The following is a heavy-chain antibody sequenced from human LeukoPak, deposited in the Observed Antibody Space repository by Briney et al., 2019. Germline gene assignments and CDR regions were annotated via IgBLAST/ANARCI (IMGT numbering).Heavy chain of an antibody. D-gene: IGHD1-7*01. V-gene: IGHV1-24*01. CDR3: ARGRELELRVYRYYYYYMDV. CDR2: FDPEDGET. Sequence: ASVKVSCKVSGYTLTELSMHWVRQAPGKGPEWMGGFDPEDGETIYSQKFQGRVTMTEDTSTDTAYIELSSLRYEDTAVYYCARGRELELRVYRYYYYYMDVWGKGTTVTVSS. CDR1: GYTLTELS. J-gene: IGHJ6*03.